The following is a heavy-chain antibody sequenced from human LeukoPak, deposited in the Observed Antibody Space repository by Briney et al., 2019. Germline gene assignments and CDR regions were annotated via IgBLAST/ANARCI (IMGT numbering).Heavy chain of an antibody. V-gene: IGHV3-20*04. Sequence: GGSLRLSCAASGFTFDDYGMSWVRQTPGKGLEWVSGINWNGDSTGYADSVKGRFTISRDNAKNPLYLQMNSLRAEDTALYYCVRRQGSGYYFGIDYWGQGTLVTVSS. CDR3: VRRQGSGYYFGIDY. J-gene: IGHJ4*02. D-gene: IGHD3-22*01. CDR1: GFTFDDYG. CDR2: INWNGDST.